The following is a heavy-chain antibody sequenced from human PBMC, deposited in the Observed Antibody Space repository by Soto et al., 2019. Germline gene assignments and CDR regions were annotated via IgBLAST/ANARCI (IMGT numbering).Heavy chain of an antibody. CDR3: ARGFGDSSGWYTPPHYYYYGMDV. CDR1: GGSFSGYY. Sequence: SETLSLTCAVYGGSFSGYYWSWIRQPPGKGLERIGEINHSGSTNYNPSLKSRVTISVDTSKNQFSLKLSSVTAADTAVHYCARGFGDSSGWYTPPHYYYYGMDVWGQGTTVTVSS. V-gene: IGHV4-34*01. D-gene: IGHD6-19*01. J-gene: IGHJ6*02. CDR2: INHSGST.